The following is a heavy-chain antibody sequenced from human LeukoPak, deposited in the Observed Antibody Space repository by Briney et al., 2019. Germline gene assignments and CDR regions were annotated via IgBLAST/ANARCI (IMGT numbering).Heavy chain of an antibody. CDR1: KFTFSNAW. D-gene: IGHD3-16*01. V-gene: IGHV3-15*01. CDR2: IKSKTDGGTT. Sequence: GSLRLSCAASKFTFSNAWLSWVRQAPGKGLEYIGHIKSKTDGGTTDYGAPVNGRFTISRDDSKNTLYLQMYSLKTEDTAIYFCATGGHYFGSWGQGTLVTVSS. CDR3: ATGGHYFGS. J-gene: IGHJ4*02.